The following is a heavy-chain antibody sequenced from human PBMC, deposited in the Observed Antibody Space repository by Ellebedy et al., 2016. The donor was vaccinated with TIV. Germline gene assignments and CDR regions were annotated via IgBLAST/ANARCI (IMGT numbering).Heavy chain of an antibody. V-gene: IGHV4-34*01. CDR3: AEGRSGWYYFDY. Sequence: SETLSLTCAVYGGSFSGYYWSWVRQPPGKGLEWIGEVNQSGSTNYHPSLKSRVTISVDTSKNQFSLRLSSVTAADTAMYYCAEGRSGWYYFDYWGQGTPVTVSS. D-gene: IGHD6-19*01. CDR1: GGSFSGYY. CDR2: VNQSGST. J-gene: IGHJ4*02.